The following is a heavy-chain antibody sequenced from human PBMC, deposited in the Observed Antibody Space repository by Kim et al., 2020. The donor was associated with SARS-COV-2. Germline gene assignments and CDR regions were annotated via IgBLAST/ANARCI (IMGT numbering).Heavy chain of an antibody. Sequence: GGSLRLSCAASGFTFSSYSMNWVRQAPGKGLEWVSSISSSSSYIYYADSVKGRFTISRDNAKNSLYLQMNSLRAEDTAVYYCARGCSSTSCYTGIWGRPYYYYYGMDVWGQGTTVTVSS. CDR2: ISSSSSYI. CDR3: ARGCSSTSCYTGIWGRPYYYYYGMDV. V-gene: IGHV3-21*01. CDR1: GFTFSSYS. J-gene: IGHJ6*02. D-gene: IGHD2-2*02.